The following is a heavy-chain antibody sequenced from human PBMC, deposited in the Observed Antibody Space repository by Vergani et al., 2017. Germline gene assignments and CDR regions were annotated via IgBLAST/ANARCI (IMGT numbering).Heavy chain of an antibody. V-gene: IGHV3-21*01. CDR2: ISSSSSYI. Sequence: EVQLVESGGGLVKPGGSLRLSCAASGFTFSSYSMNWVRQAPGKGLEWVSSISSSSSYIYYADSVKGRFTISRDNAKNSLYLQMNSLRAEDTAVYYCARAPLVVVAHIPNWFDPWGQGTLVTVSS. CDR1: GFTFSSYS. CDR3: ARAPLVVVAHIPNWFDP. D-gene: IGHD2-15*01. J-gene: IGHJ5*02.